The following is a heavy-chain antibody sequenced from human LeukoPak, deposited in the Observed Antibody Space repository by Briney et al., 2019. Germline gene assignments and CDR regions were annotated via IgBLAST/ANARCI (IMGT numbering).Heavy chain of an antibody. Sequence: GGSLRLSCAASGFTFSSYSMNWVRQAPGKGLEWVSYISSSSSTIYYADSVKGRFTISRDNAKNSLYLQMNSLRAEDTAVYYCARGMGPPVMFRSFYYWGQGTLVTVSS. V-gene: IGHV3-48*01. CDR2: ISSSSSTI. CDR1: GFTFSSYS. J-gene: IGHJ4*02. D-gene: IGHD3-10*02. CDR3: ARGMGPPVMFRSFYY.